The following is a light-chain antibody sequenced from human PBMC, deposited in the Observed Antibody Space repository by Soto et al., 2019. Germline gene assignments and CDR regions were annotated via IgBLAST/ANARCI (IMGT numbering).Light chain of an antibody. CDR2: GAS. CDR1: QSVSSNY. J-gene: IGKJ4*01. V-gene: IGKV3-20*01. Sequence: VLTQSPGTLSLSPGERATLSCRASQSVSSNYLAWYQQKPGQAPRLLIYGASTRATGIPDRFSGSGSGTDFTLTISRLEPEDFAVYYCQQYGNSPPITFGGGSKVDIK. CDR3: QQYGNSPPIT.